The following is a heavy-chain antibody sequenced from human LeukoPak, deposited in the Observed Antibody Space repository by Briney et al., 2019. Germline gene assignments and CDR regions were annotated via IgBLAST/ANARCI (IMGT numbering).Heavy chain of an antibody. D-gene: IGHD2-21*02. CDR1: GFTFSSFE. V-gene: IGHV3-48*03. J-gene: IGHJ4*02. Sequence: GGSLRLSCAASGFTFSSFEMNWVRQAPGKGLEWVSYITSSGSTIYYADSVRGRFTISRDNAKNSLYLQMNSLGAEDTAVYYCARAYCGDDCYNYHFDRWGQGTLVTVSS. CDR3: ARAYCGDDCYNYHFDR. CDR2: ITSSGSTI.